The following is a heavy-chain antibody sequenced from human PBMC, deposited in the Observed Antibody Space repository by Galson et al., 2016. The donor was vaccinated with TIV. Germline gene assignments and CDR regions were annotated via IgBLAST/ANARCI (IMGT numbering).Heavy chain of an antibody. CDR1: GVIFTSFG. V-gene: IGHV1-69*05. J-gene: IGHJ6*02. CDR3: AKGMAIFGVIPPWGGMDV. CDR2: IIPMFGTV. Sequence: SVKVSCKASGVIFTSFGITWVRQAPGQGLEWVGGIIPMFGTVKYAQKFQDRVTVTTDKSTSTTYMELSSLRSEDTAVYYCAKGMAIFGVIPPWGGMDVWGQGTTVTVSS. D-gene: IGHD3-3*01.